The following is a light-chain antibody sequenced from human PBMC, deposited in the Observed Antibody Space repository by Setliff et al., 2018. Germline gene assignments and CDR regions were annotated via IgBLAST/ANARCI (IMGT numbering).Light chain of an antibody. Sequence: QSALTQPASVSGSPGQSITISCTGSAADVGAYNHVSWYQQHPGKAPKLIIYDVANRPSGVSDRFSGSKSGNTASLTISGLRAEDEADYYCGSYTTASTRVFGTGTKVTVL. CDR2: DVA. J-gene: IGLJ1*01. CDR1: AADVGAYNH. V-gene: IGLV2-14*03. CDR3: GSYTTASTRV.